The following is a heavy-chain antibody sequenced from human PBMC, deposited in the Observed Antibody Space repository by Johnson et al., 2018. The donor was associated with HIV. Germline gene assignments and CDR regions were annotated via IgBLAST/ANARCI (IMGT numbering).Heavy chain of an antibody. J-gene: IGHJ3*02. V-gene: IGHV3-30*18. CDR3: AKRYDLGFGAWDAFDI. CDR2: ISYDGSNK. D-gene: IGHD5-12*01. Sequence: QVQLVESGGGVVQPGRSLRLSCAASGFTFSSYALHWVRQAPGKGLEWVAVISYDGSNKYYAEPVKGRCTIPRDNTKNTLYLQMNSLRAEDTAVYYCAKRYDLGFGAWDAFDIWGQGTMVTVSS. CDR1: GFTFSSYA.